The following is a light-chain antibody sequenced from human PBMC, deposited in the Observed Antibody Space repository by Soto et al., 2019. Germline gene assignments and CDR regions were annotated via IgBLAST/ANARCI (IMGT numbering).Light chain of an antibody. Sequence: EVVLTQSPGTLSLSRGDRASLSCRAGQNLSRYFLAWYQHKPGQAPRLLIYGASTMATGIPARFSGSGSGTDFTLTISRLEPEDFAVYYCQQYGSTPGTFGQGTKVDIK. CDR2: GAS. CDR1: QNLSRYF. CDR3: QQYGSTPGT. V-gene: IGKV3-20*01. J-gene: IGKJ1*01.